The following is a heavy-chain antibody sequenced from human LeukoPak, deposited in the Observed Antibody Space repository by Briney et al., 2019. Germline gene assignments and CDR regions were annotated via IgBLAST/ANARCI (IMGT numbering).Heavy chain of an antibody. Sequence: ASVKVSCKASGYTFTSYYMHWVRQAPGQGLEWMGIINPNGGSTSYAQKFQGRVTMTRDMSTSTVYMELSSLRSEDTAVYYCARGTGSSGWYGPYYYYYMDVWGKGTTVTVSS. CDR3: ARGTGSSGWYGPYYYYYMDV. CDR2: INPNGGST. CDR1: GYTFTSYY. V-gene: IGHV1-46*01. J-gene: IGHJ6*03. D-gene: IGHD6-19*01.